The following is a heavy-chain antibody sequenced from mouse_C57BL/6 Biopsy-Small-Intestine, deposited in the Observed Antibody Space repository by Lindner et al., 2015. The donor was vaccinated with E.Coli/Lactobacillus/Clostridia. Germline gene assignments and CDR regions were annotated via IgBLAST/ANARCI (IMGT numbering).Heavy chain of an antibody. CDR3: ARYGDSFAY. V-gene: IGHV1-81*01. D-gene: IGHD2-13*01. J-gene: IGHJ3*01. CDR2: IYPKSGYT. CDR1: GYTFTSYS. Sequence: VQLQESGAELARPGASVKLSCKASGYTFTSYSMSWVKQRTGQGLEWIGEIYPKSGYTYYNKKFKGKATLTADKSSSTAYMQLSSLTSEDSAVYFCARYGDSFAYWGQGTLVTVSA.